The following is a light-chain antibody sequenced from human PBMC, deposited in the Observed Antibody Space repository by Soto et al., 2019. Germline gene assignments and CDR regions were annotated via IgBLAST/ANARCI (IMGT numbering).Light chain of an antibody. Sequence: DIQMTQSPSTLSASVGDRVTITCRASQNIGYWLAWYQQKPGKAPNLLIYKASNLESGVPSRFSGSGSGTEFTLTISSLQPHDFATYYCQQYNTYSLTFGQGTKVEI. CDR3: QQYNTYSLT. V-gene: IGKV1-5*03. CDR2: KAS. J-gene: IGKJ1*01. CDR1: QNIGYW.